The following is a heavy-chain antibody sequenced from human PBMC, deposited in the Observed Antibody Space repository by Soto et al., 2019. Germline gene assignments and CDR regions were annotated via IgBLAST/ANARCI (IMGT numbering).Heavy chain of an antibody. Sequence: GVSLRLSCAASGFTFSRHWMSWLRQAPGKGLEWVANINEDGSDKYYVDSVKGRFTISRDNAKNSLYLQMSSLRVEDTAVYYCARDGGQLEDYFDYWGQGTTVTVSS. CDR3: ARDGGQLEDYFDY. J-gene: IGHJ4*02. CDR1: GFTFSRHW. CDR2: INEDGSDK. D-gene: IGHD6-6*01. V-gene: IGHV3-7*01.